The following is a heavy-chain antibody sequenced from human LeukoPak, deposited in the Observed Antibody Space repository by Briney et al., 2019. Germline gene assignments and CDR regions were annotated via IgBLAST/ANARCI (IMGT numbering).Heavy chain of an antibody. CDR2: ISHSGST. CDR3: ARDHCAGGYCDFLDY. D-gene: IGHD2-15*01. J-gene: IGHJ4*02. Sequence: SETLSLTCVVSDYPISSGYFWGWIRQAPGKGLEWIATISHSGSTYFNPSLKSRTLVSIDTSKNKFSLTLTSVTAADTAVYYCARDHCAGGYCDFLDYWGQGTLVTVSS. CDR1: DYPISSGYF. V-gene: IGHV4-38-2*02.